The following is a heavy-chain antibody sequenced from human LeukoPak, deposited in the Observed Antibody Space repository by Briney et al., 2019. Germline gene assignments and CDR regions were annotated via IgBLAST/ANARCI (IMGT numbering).Heavy chain of an antibody. CDR2: TYYRSKWYN. Sequence: SQTLSLTCAISGDSVSSNSAAWNWIRQSPSRGLEWLGRTYYRSKWYNDYAVSVKSRITINPDTSKNQFSLQLNSVTPEDTAVYYCARVGYSGSYYVSAEDAFDIWGQGTMVTVSS. CDR3: ARVGYSGSYYVSAEDAFDI. CDR1: GDSVSSNSAA. D-gene: IGHD1-26*01. V-gene: IGHV6-1*01. J-gene: IGHJ3*02.